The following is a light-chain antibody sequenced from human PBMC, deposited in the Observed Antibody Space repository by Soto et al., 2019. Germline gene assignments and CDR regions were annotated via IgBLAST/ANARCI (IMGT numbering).Light chain of an antibody. Sequence: QSALTQPASVSGTPGQSVTISCSGSDIGNYNLVSWYQHLPGRAPKLLIFEVTMRSSGMSDRFSGSKSASTGSLTISGLRAEDEGDYYCASYAGSRTYGFGSGPLVTGL. V-gene: IGLV2-23*02. CDR3: ASYAGSRTYG. CDR2: EVT. J-gene: IGLJ1*01. CDR1: SDIGNYNL.